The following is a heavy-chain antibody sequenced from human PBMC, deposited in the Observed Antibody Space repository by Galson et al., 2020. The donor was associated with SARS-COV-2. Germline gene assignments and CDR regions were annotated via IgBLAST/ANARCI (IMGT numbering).Heavy chain of an antibody. J-gene: IGHJ4*02. V-gene: IGHV3-33*06. CDR2: IWYDGSNK. CDR1: GFTFSSYG. CDR3: AKDGSWSTEYYFDY. Sequence: GGSLRLSCAASGFTFSSYGMHWVRQAPGKGLEWVAVIWYDGSNKYYEDSVKGRFTISRDNSKNTLYLQMNSLRAEDTAVYYCAKDGSWSTEYYFDYWGQGTLVTVSS.